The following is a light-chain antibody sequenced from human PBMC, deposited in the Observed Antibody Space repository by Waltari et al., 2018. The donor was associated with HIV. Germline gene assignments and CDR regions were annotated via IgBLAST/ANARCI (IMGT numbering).Light chain of an antibody. CDR2: KDS. J-gene: IGLJ1*01. CDR1: ALPKQY. Sequence: SYELTQPPSVSVSPGQTARSTCSGDALPKQYAYWYQQKPCQAPVLVIYKDSERPSGIPERFSGSSSGTTVTLTISGVQAEDEADYYCQSADSSGTYYVFGTGTKATVL. V-gene: IGLV3-25*03. CDR3: QSADSSGTYYV.